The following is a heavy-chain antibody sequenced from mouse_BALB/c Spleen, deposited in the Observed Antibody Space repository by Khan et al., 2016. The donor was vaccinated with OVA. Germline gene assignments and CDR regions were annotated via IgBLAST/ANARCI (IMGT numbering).Heavy chain of an antibody. CDR2: ISSGVST. Sequence: EVELVESGGGLVKPGGSLKLSCAASGFTFSSYAMSWVRQTPEKRLEWVASISSGVSTYYPDSVKGRFTISRDNARNILYLQMTSLRSEDTAMYYCARVYGSGGVDYWGQGTTLTVSS. CDR1: GFTFSSYA. J-gene: IGHJ2*01. CDR3: ARVYGSGGVDY. V-gene: IGHV5-6-5*01. D-gene: IGHD1-1*01.